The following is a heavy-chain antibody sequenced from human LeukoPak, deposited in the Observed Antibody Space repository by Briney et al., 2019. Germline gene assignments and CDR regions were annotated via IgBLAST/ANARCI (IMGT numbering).Heavy chain of an antibody. CDR2: IIPISGTA. CDR3: ASGYSHGFDY. CDR1: GYTFTSYG. V-gene: IGHV1-69*06. D-gene: IGHD5-18*01. Sequence: SVKVSCKASGYTFTSYGISWVRQAPGQGLEWMGGIIPISGTANYAQKFQDRVTITADKSTSTAYMELSSLRSEDTAVYYCASGYSHGFDYWGQGTLVTVSS. J-gene: IGHJ4*02.